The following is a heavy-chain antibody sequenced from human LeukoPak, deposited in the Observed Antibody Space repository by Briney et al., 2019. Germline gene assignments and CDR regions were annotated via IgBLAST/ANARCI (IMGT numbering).Heavy chain of an antibody. V-gene: IGHV1-2*02. Sequence: GASVKVSCKASGYTFTSYDINWVRQATGQGLEWMGWINPNSGGTNYAQKFQGRVTMTRDTSISTAYMELSRLRSDDTAVYYCARGGRYFDTWRRRGYYYFDYWGQGTLVTVSS. J-gene: IGHJ4*02. CDR1: GYTFTSYD. CDR3: ARGGRYFDTWRRRGYYYFDY. CDR2: INPNSGGT. D-gene: IGHD3-9*01.